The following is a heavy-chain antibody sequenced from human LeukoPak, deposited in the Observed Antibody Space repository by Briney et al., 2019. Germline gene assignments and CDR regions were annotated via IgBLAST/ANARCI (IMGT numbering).Heavy chain of an antibody. CDR3: AKGGSGLTYYFDQ. CDR2: ISYDGSNK. V-gene: IGHV3-30*18. J-gene: IGHJ4*02. Sequence: GGSLRLSCAASGFTFSGYGMPWVRQTPGKGLEWVAVISYDGSNKYYADSVKGRFTISRDNSKNTMYLQMNSLRAEDTAMYYCAKGGSGLTYYFDQWGQGTLVTVSS. CDR1: GFTFSGYG. D-gene: IGHD5-12*01.